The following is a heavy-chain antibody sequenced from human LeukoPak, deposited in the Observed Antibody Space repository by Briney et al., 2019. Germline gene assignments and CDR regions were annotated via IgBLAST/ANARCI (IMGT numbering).Heavy chain of an antibody. CDR1: GFTFDDYA. V-gene: IGHV3-9*01. CDR2: ISWNSGDI. J-gene: IGHJ3*02. CDR3: AKGLWDDSSGYVVGAFDI. Sequence: GGSLRLSRAASGFTFDDYAMHWVRQAPGKGLEWVSGISWNSGDIGYADSVKGRFTISRDNAKNSLYLQMNSLRAQDTALYYCAKGLWDDSSGYVVGAFDIWGQGTMVTVSS. D-gene: IGHD3-22*01.